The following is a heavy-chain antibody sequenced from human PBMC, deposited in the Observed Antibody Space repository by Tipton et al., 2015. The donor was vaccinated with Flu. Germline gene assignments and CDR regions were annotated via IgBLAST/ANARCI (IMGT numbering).Heavy chain of an antibody. D-gene: IGHD1-26*01. CDR3: ARDLGRVGSYKVDWFDP. J-gene: IGHJ5*02. Sequence: SLRLSCAASGFTFSSYWMHWVRQAPGKGLVWVPRINSDGSSTSYADSVKGRFTISRDNAKNTLYLQMNSLRAEDTAVYYCARDLGRVGSYKVDWFDPWGQGTLVTVSS. CDR2: INSDGSST. CDR1: GFTFSSYW. V-gene: IGHV3-74*01.